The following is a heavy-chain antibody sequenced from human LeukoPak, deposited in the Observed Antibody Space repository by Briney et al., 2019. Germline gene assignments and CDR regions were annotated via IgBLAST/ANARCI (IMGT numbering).Heavy chain of an antibody. J-gene: IGHJ4*02. CDR1: GYTFTGYY. Sequence: ASVKVSCKASGYTFTGYYMHWVRQAPGQGLERMGWINPNSGGTNYAQKFQGRVTMTRDTSISTAYMELSRLRSDDTAVYYCASPGYYGSGSRRPTHLDYWGQGTLVTVSS. CDR3: ASPGYYGSGSRRPTHLDY. D-gene: IGHD3-10*01. V-gene: IGHV1-2*02. CDR2: INPNSGGT.